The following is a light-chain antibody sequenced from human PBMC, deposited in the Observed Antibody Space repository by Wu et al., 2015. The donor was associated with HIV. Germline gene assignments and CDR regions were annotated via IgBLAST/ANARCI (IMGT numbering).Light chain of an antibody. Sequence: DIQMTQSPSTLSASVGDRVTITCRASHNINSYLAWYQQKPGKAPKLLIYKASSLESGVPSRFSGSGSGTEFTLTISSLQPDDFATYYCQQYNTYPYTFGQGTKLEIK. CDR3: QQYNTYPYT. CDR2: KAS. V-gene: IGKV1-5*03. CDR1: HNINSY. J-gene: IGKJ2*01.